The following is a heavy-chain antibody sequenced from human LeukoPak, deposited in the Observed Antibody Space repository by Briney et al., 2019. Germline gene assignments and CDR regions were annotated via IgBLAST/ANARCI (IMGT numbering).Heavy chain of an antibody. D-gene: IGHD3-3*01. J-gene: IGHJ3*02. Sequence: SETLSLTCTVSGGSIRTGGYHWNWIRQHPGKGLEWIGYIYYSGSTYYNPSLKSRVTISVDTSKNQFSLKLSSVTAADTAVYYCARHLGSDYDFWSGWAFDIWGQGTMVTVSS. CDR3: ARHLGSDYDFWSGWAFDI. V-gene: IGHV4-31*03. CDR1: GGSIRTGGYH. CDR2: IYYSGST.